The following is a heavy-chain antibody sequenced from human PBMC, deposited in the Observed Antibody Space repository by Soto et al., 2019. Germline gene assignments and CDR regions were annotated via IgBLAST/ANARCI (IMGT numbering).Heavy chain of an antibody. D-gene: IGHD4-17*01. CDR1: GFTFSNYA. J-gene: IGHJ4*02. CDR3: ARTVTTVTTPYYFDY. V-gene: IGHV3-30-3*01. CDR2: VSYDGSNK. Sequence: QVQLVESGGGVVQPGRSLRLSCAASGFTFSNYAMHWVRQAPGKGLEWVAVVSYDGSNKYYADSVKGRFTISRDNSKDTLYLQMNSLRAEDTAVFYCARTVTTVTTPYYFDYWGEGTLVTVSS.